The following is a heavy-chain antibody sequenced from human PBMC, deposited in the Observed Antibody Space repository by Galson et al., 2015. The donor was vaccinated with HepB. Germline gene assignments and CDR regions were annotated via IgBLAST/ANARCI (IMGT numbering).Heavy chain of an antibody. CDR2: ISSSSSYI. J-gene: IGHJ4*02. V-gene: IGHV3-21*01. CDR1: GFTFSSYS. CDR3: ARENDQWLASNSGGFDY. D-gene: IGHD6-19*01. Sequence: SLRLSCAASGFTFSSYSMNWVRQAPGKGLEWVSSISSSSSYIYYADSVKGRFTISRDNAKNSLYLQMNSLRAEDTAVYYCARENDQWLASNSGGFDYWGQGTLVTVSS.